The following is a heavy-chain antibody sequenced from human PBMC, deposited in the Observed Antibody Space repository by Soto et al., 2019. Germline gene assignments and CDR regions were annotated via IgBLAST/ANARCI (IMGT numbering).Heavy chain of an antibody. D-gene: IGHD6-19*01. V-gene: IGHV1-69*01. J-gene: IGHJ4*02. CDR1: GGTFSTYT. CDR2: IIPIFDTA. Sequence: QVHLVQSGAEMKKPGSSVKVSCKASGGTFSTYTINWVRQAPGQGLEWMGAIIPIFDTANYAQKFQGRVTITADESTSTAYMELSSLRSDDTAVFYCARGLRGLGNFDSPFDSWGQGTLVTVSS. CDR3: ARGLRGLGNFDSPFDS.